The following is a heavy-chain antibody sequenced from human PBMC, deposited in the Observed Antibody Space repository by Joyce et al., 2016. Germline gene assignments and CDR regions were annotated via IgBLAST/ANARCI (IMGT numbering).Heavy chain of an antibody. D-gene: IGHD2/OR15-2a*01. J-gene: IGHJ3*02. V-gene: IGHV1-69*04. CDR2: IIPIVGVA. CDR3: TRGRIEYSKTFNAYDI. CDR1: GGNFYDYT. Sequence: VQLVQSGAEVKKPGSSVKVSCKVSGGNFYDYTIPWVRQAPGQGREWMGRIIPIVGVANYARKFRGRVALTADKSTATAYLELNSLRLDDTAMFFCTRGRIEYSKTFNAYDIWGQGTMVTVSS.